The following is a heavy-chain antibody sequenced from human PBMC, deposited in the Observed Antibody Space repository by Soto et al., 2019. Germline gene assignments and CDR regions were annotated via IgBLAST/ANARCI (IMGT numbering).Heavy chain of an antibody. CDR2: INPNSGGT. V-gene: IGHV1-2*02. D-gene: IGHD6-13*01. CDR1: GYTFTGYY. CDR3: ARGKYSSSWTLSGGMDV. Sequence: ASVKGSCKASGYTFTGYYMHWVRQAPGQGLEWRGWINPNSGGTNYAQKFQGRVTMTRDTSISTAYMELSRLRSDDAAVYYCARGKYSSSWTLSGGMDVWGQGTTVTVSS. J-gene: IGHJ6*02.